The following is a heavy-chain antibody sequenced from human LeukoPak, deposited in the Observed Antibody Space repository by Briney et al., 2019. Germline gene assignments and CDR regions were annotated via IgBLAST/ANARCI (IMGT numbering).Heavy chain of an antibody. J-gene: IGHJ5*02. CDR1: GFSFSSYN. Sequence: GGSLRLSCVASGFSFSSYNMNWVRQAPGKGLEWVAKIKQDGSEKYYVDSVKGRFTISRDNAKNSMYLLMNSLRVEDTAVYYCVRDVLYYYGAERLFWFDPWGQGTLVTVSS. D-gene: IGHD3-10*01. CDR2: IKQDGSEK. CDR3: VRDVLYYYGAERLFWFDP. V-gene: IGHV3-7*01.